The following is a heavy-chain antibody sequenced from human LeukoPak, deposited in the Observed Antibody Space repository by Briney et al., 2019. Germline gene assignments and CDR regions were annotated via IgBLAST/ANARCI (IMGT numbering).Heavy chain of an antibody. D-gene: IGHD4-17*01. CDR2: IYYSGST. V-gene: IGHV4-59*01. CDR3: AKNGDSLYYMDV. J-gene: IGHJ6*03. Sequence: PAETLSLTCTVSNGPINTYQWSWIRQPPGKGLEWIGYIYYSGSTNYNPSLKSRVTISVDTSKNQFSLKLSSVTAADTAVYYCAKNGDSLYYMDVWGKGTTVTISS. CDR1: NGPINTYQ.